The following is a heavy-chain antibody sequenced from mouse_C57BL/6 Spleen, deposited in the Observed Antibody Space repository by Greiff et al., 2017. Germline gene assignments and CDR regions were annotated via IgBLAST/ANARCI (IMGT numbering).Heavy chain of an antibody. Sequence: QVQLQQSGPGLVQPSQSLSITCTVSGFSLTSYGVHWVRQSPGKGLEWLGVIWSGGSTDYNAAFISRLSISKDNSKSQVFFKMNSLQADDTAIYYCARMLPYYGSSYGYFGVWGTGTTVTVSS. D-gene: IGHD1-1*01. CDR1: GFSLTSYG. J-gene: IGHJ1*03. CDR3: ARMLPYYGSSYGYFGV. V-gene: IGHV2-2*01. CDR2: IWSGGST.